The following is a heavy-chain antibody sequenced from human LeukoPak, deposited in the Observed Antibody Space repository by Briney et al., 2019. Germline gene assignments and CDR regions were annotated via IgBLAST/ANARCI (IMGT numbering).Heavy chain of an antibody. Sequence: SQTLSLTCAISGDSVSSNITAWNWIRQSPSRGLEWLGRTYYRSKWYNDYAVSVKSRITINPDTSKNQFSPQLNSVTPEDTAVYYCERHNSGSYYFDYWGRGTLVTVSS. V-gene: IGHV6-1*01. J-gene: IGHJ4*02. CDR3: ERHNSGSYYFDY. D-gene: IGHD3-10*01. CDR2: TYYRSKWYN. CDR1: GDSVSSNITA.